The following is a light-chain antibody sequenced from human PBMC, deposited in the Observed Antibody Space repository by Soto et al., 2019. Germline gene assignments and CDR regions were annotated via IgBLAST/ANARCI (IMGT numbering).Light chain of an antibody. CDR1: SSDIGAYNY. CDR3: NSYTSSSTYV. CDR2: DVS. V-gene: IGLV2-14*03. Sequence: QSAVTQPASVSGSPGRSITISCTGTSSDIGAYNYVSWYQHHPGKAPKFIIYDVSNRPSGVSDRFSGSKSGNTASLTISRLQAEDEADYYCNSYTSSSTYVFGTGTKVTVL. J-gene: IGLJ1*01.